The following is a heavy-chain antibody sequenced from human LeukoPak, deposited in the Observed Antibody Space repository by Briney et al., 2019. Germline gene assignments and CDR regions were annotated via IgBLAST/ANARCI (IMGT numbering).Heavy chain of an antibody. CDR3: ATSNWGSNY. Sequence: GGGLRLSCAASGFTFSSYGMYWGRQGPGKGVEGVGVILYDGSKELYTDSVKGRLTISKDNAKNSLYLQMYSLSAEDTAVYYCATSNWGSNYWGQGTLVTVSS. CDR1: GFTFSSYG. V-gene: IGHV3-33*03. D-gene: IGHD7-27*01. CDR2: ILYDGSKE. J-gene: IGHJ4*02.